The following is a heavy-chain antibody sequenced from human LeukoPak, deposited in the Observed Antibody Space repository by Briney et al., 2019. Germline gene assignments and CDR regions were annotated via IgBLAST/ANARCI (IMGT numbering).Heavy chain of an antibody. V-gene: IGHV3-20*04. CDR3: ARDAGRYFDWLGY. D-gene: IGHD3-9*01. CDR2: INWNGGST. J-gene: IGHJ4*02. CDR1: GFTFDDYG. Sequence: PGGSLRLSCAASGFTFDDYGMSWVRQAPGKGLEWVSGINWNGGSTGYADSVKGRFTISRDNSKNTLYLQMNSLRAEDTAVYYCARDAGRYFDWLGYWGQGTLVTVSS.